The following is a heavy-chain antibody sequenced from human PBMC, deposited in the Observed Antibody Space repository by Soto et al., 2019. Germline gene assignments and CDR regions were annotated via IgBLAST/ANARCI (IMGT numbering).Heavy chain of an antibody. CDR2: ISYSGST. CDR3: AGSPYIYSETYGWKLDY. J-gene: IGHJ4*02. V-gene: IGHV4-59*01. Sequence: SETLSLTCTVSAGSISTYYWNWFRQPPGKTLEWIGYISYSGSTYYNPSLKSRVTMSVDTSKNQFSLKMNSVTAADTAVYYCAGSPYIYSETYGWKLDYWGQGTLVTVSS. CDR1: AGSISTYY. D-gene: IGHD1-26*01.